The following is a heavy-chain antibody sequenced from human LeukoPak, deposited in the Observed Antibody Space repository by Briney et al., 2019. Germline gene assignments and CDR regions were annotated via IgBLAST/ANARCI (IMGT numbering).Heavy chain of an antibody. CDR2: ITWNSDNI. J-gene: IGHJ4*02. D-gene: IGHD4-17*01. V-gene: IGHV3-20*04. CDR3: ARAQTYGDSRLLLDF. Sequence: GGSLRLSCAASGFTFSSYEMNWVRQAPGKGLEWVSGITWNSDNIEYADSVKGRFTISRDNAKNSLYLQMNSLRVEDTALYYCARAQTYGDSRLLLDFWGQGTLVTVSS. CDR1: GFTFSSYE.